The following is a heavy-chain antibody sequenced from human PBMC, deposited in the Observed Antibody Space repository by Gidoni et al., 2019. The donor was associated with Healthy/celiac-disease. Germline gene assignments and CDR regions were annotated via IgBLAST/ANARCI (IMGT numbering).Heavy chain of an antibody. V-gene: IGHV3-7*01. J-gene: IGHJ4*02. Sequence: EVQLVESGGGLVQPGGSLRLSCAASGFTFSSYWMSWVRQAPGKGLEWVANIKQDGSEKDYVDSVKGRFTISRDNAKNSLYLQMNSLRAEDTAVYYCARVNVYCSSTSCYSTFDYWGQGTLVTVSS. D-gene: IGHD2-2*01. CDR2: IKQDGSEK. CDR1: GFTFSSYW. CDR3: ARVNVYCSSTSCYSTFDY.